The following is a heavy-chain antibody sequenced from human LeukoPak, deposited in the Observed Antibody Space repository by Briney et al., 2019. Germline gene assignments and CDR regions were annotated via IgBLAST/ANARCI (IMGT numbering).Heavy chain of an antibody. D-gene: IGHD6-13*01. Sequence: PSETLSLTCTVSGGSISSYYWSWIRQPPGKGLEWIGYIYYNGSTNYNPSLKSRVTISVDTSKNQFSLKLSSVTAADTAVYYCAREGAAAGMFYYYYGMDVWGQGTTVTVSS. V-gene: IGHV4-59*01. CDR3: AREGAAAGMFYYYYGMDV. J-gene: IGHJ6*02. CDR2: IYYNGST. CDR1: GGSISSYY.